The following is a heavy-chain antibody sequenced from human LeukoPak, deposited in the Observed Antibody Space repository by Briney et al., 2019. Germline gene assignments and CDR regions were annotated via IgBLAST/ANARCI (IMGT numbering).Heavy chain of an antibody. V-gene: IGHV3-48*01. CDR3: AKEIWPTVTTPGHTHFDY. J-gene: IGHJ4*02. D-gene: IGHD4-17*01. Sequence: GGSLRLSCAASGFIFSSYSMNWVRQAPGKGLEWVSYISSSSSTIYYADSVKGRFTISRDNAKNSLYLQMNSLRAEDTAVYYCAKEIWPTVTTPGHTHFDYWGQGTLVTVSS. CDR2: ISSSSSTI. CDR1: GFIFSSYS.